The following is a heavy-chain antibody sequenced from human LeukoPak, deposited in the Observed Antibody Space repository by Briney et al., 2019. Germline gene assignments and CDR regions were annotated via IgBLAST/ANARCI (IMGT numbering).Heavy chain of an antibody. CDR1: GFTFSSYW. CDR3: ARDRFLWFGELLSNDAFDI. D-gene: IGHD3-10*01. V-gene: IGHV3-7*03. Sequence: GGSLRLSCAASGFTFSSYWMSWVRQAPGKGREGVANIKQDGSEKYYVDSVKGRFTISRDNAKNSLYLQMNSLRAEDTAVYYCARDRFLWFGELLSNDAFDIWGQGTMVTVSS. J-gene: IGHJ3*02. CDR2: IKQDGSEK.